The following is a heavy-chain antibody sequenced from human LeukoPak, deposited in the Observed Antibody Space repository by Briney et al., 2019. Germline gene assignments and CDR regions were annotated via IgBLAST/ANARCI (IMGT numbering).Heavy chain of an antibody. Sequence: ASVKVSCKASGGTFGSYVISWVRQAPGQGLEWMGGIIPIFGTAHYAQKFQGRLTITADESTSTVYMEMSSLRSEDTAMYYCAKEGDTALVTGYFDLWGRGTLVIVSS. J-gene: IGHJ2*01. CDR3: AKEGDTALVTGYFDL. V-gene: IGHV1-69*13. D-gene: IGHD5-18*01. CDR1: GGTFGSYV. CDR2: IIPIFGTA.